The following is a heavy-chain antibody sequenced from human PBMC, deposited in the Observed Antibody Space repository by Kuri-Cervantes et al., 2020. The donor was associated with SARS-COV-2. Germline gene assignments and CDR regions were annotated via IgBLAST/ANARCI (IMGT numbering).Heavy chain of an antibody. Sequence: GESLKISCAASRFTFNNYAMSWVRQAPGKGLEWVSGISGSGDNTYYADSVKGRFTISRDNFKNTVYLQMNSLRAEDTAVYYCANAYGMEVLVDWGKGVLVTVSS. J-gene: IGHJ4*02. CDR1: RFTFNNYA. CDR2: ISGSGDNT. D-gene: IGHD2-21*01. V-gene: IGHV3-23*01. CDR3: ANAYGMEVLVD.